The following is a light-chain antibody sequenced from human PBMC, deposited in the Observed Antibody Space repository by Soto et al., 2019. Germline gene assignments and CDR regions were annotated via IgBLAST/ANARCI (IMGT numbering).Light chain of an antibody. Sequence: DVVMTQSPLSLPVTLGQPASISCRSTQSLVHSDGNTHLNWFQQRPGQSPRRLICKVSNRDSGVPDRFSGSASGTDFTLKISRVEAEDVGVYFCMQGTHWPWTFGQGTKVEI. V-gene: IGKV2-30*02. CDR3: MQGTHWPWT. CDR2: KVS. J-gene: IGKJ1*01. CDR1: QSLVHSDGNTH.